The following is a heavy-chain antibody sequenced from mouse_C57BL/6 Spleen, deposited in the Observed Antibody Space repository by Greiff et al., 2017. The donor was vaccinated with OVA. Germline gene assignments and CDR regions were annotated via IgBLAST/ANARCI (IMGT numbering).Heavy chain of an antibody. D-gene: IGHD2-12*01. CDR2: INPNNGGT. Sequence: EVQLQQSGPELVKPGASVKISCKASGYTFTDYYMNWVKQSHGKSLEWIGDINPNNGGTSYNQKFKGKATLTVDKSSSTAYMELRSLTSEDSAVYYCAGSYDNYDMDYWGQGTSVTVSS. CDR3: AGSYDNYDMDY. CDR1: GYTFTDYY. V-gene: IGHV1-26*01. J-gene: IGHJ4*01.